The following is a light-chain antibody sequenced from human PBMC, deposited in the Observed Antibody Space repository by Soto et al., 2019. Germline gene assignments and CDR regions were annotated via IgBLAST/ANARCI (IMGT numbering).Light chain of an antibody. CDR2: AAS. J-gene: IGKJ1*01. V-gene: IGKV3-20*01. CDR3: QQYGTSPRT. CDR1: QSVRNNY. Sequence: EIVLTQSPGTLSLSPGERATLSCRASQSVRNNYLAWYQQRPGHAPRLLIYAASSRATGIPDRFSGSGSGTDFTLTISRLEPEDFAVYYCQQYGTSPRTFGQGTKVEIK.